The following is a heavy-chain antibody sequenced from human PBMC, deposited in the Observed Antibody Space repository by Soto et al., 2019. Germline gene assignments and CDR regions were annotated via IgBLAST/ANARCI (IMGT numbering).Heavy chain of an antibody. CDR2: ISSSSSYI. D-gene: IGHD6-19*01. Sequence: GGSLRLSCAASGFTFSSYSMNWVRQAPGKGLEWVSSISSSSSYIYYADSVKGRFTISRDNAKNSLYLQMNSLRAEDTAVYYCAREGSQWLANFDYWGQGTLVTVSS. CDR1: GFTFSSYS. J-gene: IGHJ4*02. CDR3: AREGSQWLANFDY. V-gene: IGHV3-21*01.